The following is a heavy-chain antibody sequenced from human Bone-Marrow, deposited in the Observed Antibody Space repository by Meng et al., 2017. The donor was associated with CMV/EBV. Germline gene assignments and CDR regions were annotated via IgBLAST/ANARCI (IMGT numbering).Heavy chain of an antibody. CDR3: ARDNQGTPDPGMAV. J-gene: IGHJ6*02. Sequence: SGPTLVKPTQTLTLPCTFSGFSLSTSGVGVGWIRQPPGKALEWLALIYWNDDKRYSPSLKSRLTITKDTSKNQVVLKMTNMDPVDTATYYCARDNQGTPDPGMAVWGQGTTVTVS. V-gene: IGHV2-5*01. D-gene: IGHD1-7*01. CDR1: GFSLSTSGVG. CDR2: IYWNDDK.